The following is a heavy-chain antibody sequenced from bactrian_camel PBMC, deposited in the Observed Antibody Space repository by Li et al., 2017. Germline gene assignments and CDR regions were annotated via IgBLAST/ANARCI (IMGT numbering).Heavy chain of an antibody. CDR3: GTRYPGSWYRTY. D-gene: IGHD6*01. CDR1: QTTYSTFC. Sequence: HVQLVESGGGSVQAGGSLRLSCTASQTTYSTFCMAWARQVPGKGLEWLTSIYSDGGKTYTLDSLKGRFTISRNDLNDTTYLQMDNVKSEDAALYYCGTRYPGSWYRTYWGQGTQVTVS. V-gene: IGHV3-2*01. CDR2: IYSDGGKT. J-gene: IGHJ4*01.